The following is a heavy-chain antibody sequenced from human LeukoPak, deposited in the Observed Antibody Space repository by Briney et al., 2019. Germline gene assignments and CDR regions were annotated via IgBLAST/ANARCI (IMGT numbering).Heavy chain of an antibody. V-gene: IGHV3-53*01. CDR2: IYSGGST. CDR1: GLTVSSYY. CDR3: ARELGDYFDY. J-gene: IGHJ4*02. Sequence: PGGSLRLSCEASGLTVSSYYMTWVRQAPGKGLEWVSVIYSGGSTYYADSVKGRFTISRDNSKNTLYLQMNSLRAEDTAVYYCARELGDYFDYWGQGTLVTVSS. D-gene: IGHD4-17*01.